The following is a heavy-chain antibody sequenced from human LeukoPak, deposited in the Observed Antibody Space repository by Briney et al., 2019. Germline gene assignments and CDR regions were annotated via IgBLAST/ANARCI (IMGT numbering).Heavy chain of an antibody. J-gene: IGHJ4*02. CDR3: ARDLYRIVVVPHYFDY. V-gene: IGHV3-30*02. CDR2: IRYDGSNK. CDR1: GFTFSSYG. Sequence: GGSLRLSCAASGFTFSSYGMHWVRQAPGKGLDWLAFIRYDGSNKYYADSVKGRFTISRDNSKNTLYLQMNSLRAEDTAVYYCARDLYRIVVVPHYFDYWGQGTLVTVSS. D-gene: IGHD3-22*01.